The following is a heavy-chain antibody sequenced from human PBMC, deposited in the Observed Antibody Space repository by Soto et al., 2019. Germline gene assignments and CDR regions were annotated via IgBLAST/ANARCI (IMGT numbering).Heavy chain of an antibody. J-gene: IGHJ6*02. Sequence: PGGSLRLSCAASGFTFSSYGMHWVRQAPGKGLEWVAVISYDGSNKYYADSVKGRFTISRDNSENTLYLQMNSLRAEDTAVYYCAKWGIAETYGMDVWGQGTTVTVSS. V-gene: IGHV3-30*18. CDR2: ISYDGSNK. CDR1: GFTFSSYG. CDR3: AKWGIAETYGMDV. D-gene: IGHD6-13*01.